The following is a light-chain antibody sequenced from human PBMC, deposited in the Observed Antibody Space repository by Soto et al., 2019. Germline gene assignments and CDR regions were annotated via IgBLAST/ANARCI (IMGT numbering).Light chain of an antibody. CDR3: QQYNSSPLT. CDR1: QSISSW. V-gene: IGKV1-5*03. J-gene: IGKJ4*01. Sequence: DIQMTQSPSTLSAFVGDRVTITCRASQSISSWLAWYQQKPGKAPKLLIYKASTLESGVPSRFSGSGSGTEFTLTISSLQPDDFATYYCQQYNSSPLTFGGGTKVEIK. CDR2: KAS.